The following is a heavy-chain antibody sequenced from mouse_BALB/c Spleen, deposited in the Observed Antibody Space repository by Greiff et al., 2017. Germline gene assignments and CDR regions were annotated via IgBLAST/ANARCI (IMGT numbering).Heavy chain of an antibody. D-gene: IGHD2-4*01. J-gene: IGHJ3*01. Sequence: EVQGVESGGGLVKPGGSLKLSCAASGFTFSSYAMSWVRQSPEKRLEWVAEISSGGSYTYYPDTVTGRFTISRDNAKNTLYLEMSSLRSEDTAMYYCARDYDYDAWFAYWGQGTLVTVSA. CDR1: GFTFSSYA. CDR3: ARDYDYDAWFAY. V-gene: IGHV5-9-4*01. CDR2: ISSGGSYT.